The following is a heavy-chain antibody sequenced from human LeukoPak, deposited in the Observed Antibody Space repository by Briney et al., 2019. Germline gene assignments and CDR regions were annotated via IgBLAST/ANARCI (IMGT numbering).Heavy chain of an antibody. D-gene: IGHD3-22*01. J-gene: IGHJ4*02. Sequence: GGSLRLSCAASGFTFSSYAVSWVRQAPGKGLEWVSVISGSGGSTYYADSVKGRFTISRDNSKNTLYLQMNSLRAEDTAVYYCAKWYYYDSSGYYYGGSLDYWGQGTLVTVSS. CDR2: ISGSGGST. CDR3: AKWYYYDSSGYYYGGSLDY. V-gene: IGHV3-23*01. CDR1: GFTFSSYA.